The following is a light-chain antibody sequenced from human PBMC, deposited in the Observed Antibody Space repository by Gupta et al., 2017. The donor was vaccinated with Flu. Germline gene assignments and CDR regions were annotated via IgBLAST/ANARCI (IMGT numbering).Light chain of an antibody. CDR2: DAS. J-gene: IGKJ1*01. CDR3: QQRKDWPQT. Sequence: DIVFTQSLATLSFAPGERSTFSCRASQNIQYYLCCFQKKPGQPPRLLIYDASTRATGIPARFSGSGSGTDFTLTISSLEPEDFAVYYCQQRKDWPQTFGQGTKVEIK. CDR1: QNIQYY. V-gene: IGKV3-11*01.